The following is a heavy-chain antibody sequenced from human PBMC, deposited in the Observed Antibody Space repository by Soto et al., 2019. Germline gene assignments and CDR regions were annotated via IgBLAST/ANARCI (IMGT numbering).Heavy chain of an antibody. D-gene: IGHD3-10*01. V-gene: IGHV4-59*01. J-gene: IGHJ6*03. CDR2: IYYSGST. Sequence: LPNTVSGGTISSYYWSWIRKPQGKGLEWIGYIYYSGSTNYNPSLKSRVTISVDTSKNQFSLKLSSVTAADTAVYYCARAPDFYGSGSYYHYYYYYMDVCGKGPTVTSP. CDR1: GGTISSYY. CDR3: ARAPDFYGSGSYYHYYYYYMDV.